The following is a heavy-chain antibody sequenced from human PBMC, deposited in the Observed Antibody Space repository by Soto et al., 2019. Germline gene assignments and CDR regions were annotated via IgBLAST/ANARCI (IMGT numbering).Heavy chain of an antibody. J-gene: IGHJ5*02. V-gene: IGHV4-34*01. CDR2: INHSGST. D-gene: IGHD6-13*01. CDR3: AREMNTSGYGGGWYCFAP. Sequence: SETLSLTCAVYGGSFSGYYWSWIRQPPGKGLEWIGEINHSGSTNYNPSLKSRVTISVDTSKNQFSLKLSSVTAADTAVYYCAREMNTSGYGGGWYCFAPWGRGTLVT. CDR1: GGSFSGYY.